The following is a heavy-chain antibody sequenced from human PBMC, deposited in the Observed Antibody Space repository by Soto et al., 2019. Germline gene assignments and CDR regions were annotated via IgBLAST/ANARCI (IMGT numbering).Heavy chain of an antibody. CDR2: IIPIFGTA. J-gene: IGHJ6*02. Sequence: VKVSCKASGGTFSSYAISWVRQAPGQGLEWMGGIIPIFGTANYAQKFQGRVTITADESTSTAYMELSSLRSEDTAVYYCASGRRYFDWLPRDYYGMDVWGQGTTVTVSS. CDR1: GGTFSSYA. V-gene: IGHV1-69*01. D-gene: IGHD3-9*01. CDR3: ASGRRYFDWLPRDYYGMDV.